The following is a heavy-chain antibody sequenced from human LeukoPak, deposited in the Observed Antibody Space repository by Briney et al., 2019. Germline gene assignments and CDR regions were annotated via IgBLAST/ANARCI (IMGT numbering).Heavy chain of an antibody. Sequence: GGSLRLSCAASGFTFSSYSMNWIRQAPGKGLEWVSSISSSTSYIYYADSVKGRFTTSKDNAKNSLYLQMNSLRAEDTAVYYCARAGGSTVSHSDYWGQGTLVTVSS. CDR3: ARAGGSTVSHSDY. CDR1: GFTFSSYS. J-gene: IGHJ4*02. CDR2: ISSSTSYI. V-gene: IGHV3-21*01. D-gene: IGHD4-17*01.